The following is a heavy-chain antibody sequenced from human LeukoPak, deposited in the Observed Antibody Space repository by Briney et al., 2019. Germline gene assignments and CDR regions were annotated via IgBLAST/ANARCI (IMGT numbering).Heavy chain of an antibody. CDR3: AKAWRAAGTFDS. CDR1: GFTISSYA. Sequence: GGSLRLSCTASGFTISSYAMTWVRQAPGKGLEWVSTILPGGGDTYYADSVKGRFTISRDTSKNTLYLQMNTLRVEDTAVYYCAKAWRAAGTFDSWGQGSLVTVSS. CDR2: ILPGGGDT. J-gene: IGHJ4*02. V-gene: IGHV3-23*01. D-gene: IGHD6-13*01.